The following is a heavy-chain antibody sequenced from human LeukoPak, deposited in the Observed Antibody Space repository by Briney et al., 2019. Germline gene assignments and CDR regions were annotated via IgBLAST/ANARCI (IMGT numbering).Heavy chain of an antibody. J-gene: IGHJ4*02. CDR2: ISAYNGNT. Sequence: GASVKVSCKASGYTFTSYGISWVRQAPGQGLEWMGWISAYNGNTNYAQKLQGRVTMTTDTSTSTAYMELRSLRSDDTAVYYCARSSVLRYFDWSQNSGFDYWGQGTLVTVSS. CDR1: GYTFTSYG. V-gene: IGHV1-18*01. CDR3: ARSSVLRYFDWSQNSGFDY. D-gene: IGHD3-9*01.